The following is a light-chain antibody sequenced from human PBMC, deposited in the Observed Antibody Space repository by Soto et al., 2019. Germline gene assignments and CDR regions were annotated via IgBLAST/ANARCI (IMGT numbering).Light chain of an antibody. CDR1: SSDVGVSNY. V-gene: IGLV2-14*03. J-gene: IGLJ1*01. Sequence: QSVLIQPASVSGSPGQSITISCTGTSSDVGVSNYVSWYQQHPGKVPKLMIYDVSIRPSGVSTRFSGSKSGNTASLTISGLQAEDEADYYGSSYTSTSALGVFGAGTKVTVL. CDR3: SSYTSTSALGV. CDR2: DVS.